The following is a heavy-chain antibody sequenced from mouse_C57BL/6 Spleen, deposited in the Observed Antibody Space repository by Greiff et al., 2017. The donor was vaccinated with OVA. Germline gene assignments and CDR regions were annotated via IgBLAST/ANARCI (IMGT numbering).Heavy chain of an antibody. J-gene: IGHJ2*01. Sequence: QVQLQQSGPELVKPGASVKISCKASGYTFTDYYINWVKQRPGQGLEWIGWIFPGSGSPYYNEKFKGKATLTVDKSSRTAYMLLSSLTSEDSAVYFCARLLTTRLHLDYWGQGTTLTVSS. CDR2: IFPGSGSP. V-gene: IGHV1-75*01. D-gene: IGHD1-1*01. CDR3: ARLLTTRLHLDY. CDR1: GYTFTDYY.